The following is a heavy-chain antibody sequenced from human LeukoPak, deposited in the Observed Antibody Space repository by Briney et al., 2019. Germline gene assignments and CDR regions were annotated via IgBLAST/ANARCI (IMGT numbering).Heavy chain of an antibody. V-gene: IGHV3-20*04. Sequence: GGSLRLSCGASGFTFDDYGMSWVRQGPGKGLEWVSAINWNGDSTGYVESVRGRFTISRDNAKNSLYLQMNSLRADDTALYYCARCSRSSTDCYSEFDIWGQGTMVTVSS. CDR3: ARCSRSSTDCYSEFDI. J-gene: IGHJ3*02. CDR2: INWNGDST. CDR1: GFTFDDYG. D-gene: IGHD2-2*02.